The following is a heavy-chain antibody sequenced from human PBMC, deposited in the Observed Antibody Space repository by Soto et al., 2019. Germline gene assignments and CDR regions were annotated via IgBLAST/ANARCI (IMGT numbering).Heavy chain of an antibody. D-gene: IGHD2-2*01. J-gene: IGHJ3*02. Sequence: QVQLQQWGAGLLKPSETLSLTCAVSGGSFSTYYWTWIRQTPGKGLEWIGEISHSGSTNYKPTLKSRVTISADPLKKQFALNLTSVTAADSGVYYCARGECSSNYCFTRWALDIWGQGTVVTVSS. V-gene: IGHV4-34*01. CDR3: ARGECSSNYCFTRWALDI. CDR1: GGSFSTYY. CDR2: ISHSGST.